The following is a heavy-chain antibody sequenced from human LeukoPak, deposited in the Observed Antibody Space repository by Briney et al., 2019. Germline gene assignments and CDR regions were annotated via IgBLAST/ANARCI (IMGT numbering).Heavy chain of an antibody. V-gene: IGHV1-2*02. J-gene: IGHJ3*02. CDR1: VYTLTGYY. D-gene: IGHD3-3*01. CDR2: INPHSGGT. CDR3: ERDNGTIFGVVFIQGAFDI. Sequence: SVKLSRKSSVYTLTGYYMHWAPQARAKGLEWMGWINPHSGGTHYAQKLEGRDTINKDTPINTAHVALSRQRCGHARVYYCERDNGTIFGVVFIQGAFDIWGQGTMVTVSS.